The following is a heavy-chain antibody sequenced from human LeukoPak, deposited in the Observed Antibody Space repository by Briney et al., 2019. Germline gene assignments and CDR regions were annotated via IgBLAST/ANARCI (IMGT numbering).Heavy chain of an antibody. Sequence: HTGGSLRLSCAASGFTFSSYEMNWVGQAPGKGLEGVSYISSICSTIYYADSVKGRFTISRNNAKNSLYLQMNSLRAEDTAVYYCAEVGITMIGGVWGKGTTVTISS. V-gene: IGHV3-48*03. CDR1: GFTFSSYE. D-gene: IGHD3-10*02. CDR2: ISSICSTI. CDR3: AEVGITMIGGV. J-gene: IGHJ6*04.